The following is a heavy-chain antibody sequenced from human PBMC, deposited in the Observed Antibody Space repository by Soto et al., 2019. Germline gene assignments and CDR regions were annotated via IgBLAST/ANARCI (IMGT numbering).Heavy chain of an antibody. V-gene: IGHV2-5*02. CDR1: GFSLSTGGMG. J-gene: IGHJ6*02. Sequence: QITLKESGPTLVKPTQTLTLTCTFSGFSLSTGGMGVGWIRQPPGKALEWLALIYWDGDRRYRPSLMSRLTIAQDTSKNQVVLTITTMDPVDTATYYCVHSRCGGDCLQSYSSHYYYGMDIWGQGTTVTVSS. D-gene: IGHD2-21*02. CDR2: IYWDGDR. CDR3: VHSRCGGDCLQSYSSHYYYGMDI.